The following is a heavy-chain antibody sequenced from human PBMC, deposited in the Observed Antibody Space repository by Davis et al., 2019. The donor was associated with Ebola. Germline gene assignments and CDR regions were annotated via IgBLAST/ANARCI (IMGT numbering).Heavy chain of an antibody. V-gene: IGHV1-18*04. Sequence: ASVKVSCKASGYTFTSYGISWVRQAPGQGLEWMGWISAYNGNTNYAQKLQGRVTMTTDTSTSTAYMELRSLRSDDTAVYYCARVLSGWPEKHMGNWFDPWGQGTLVTVSS. J-gene: IGHJ5*02. CDR1: GYTFTSYG. CDR2: ISAYNGNT. CDR3: ARVLSGWPEKHMGNWFDP. D-gene: IGHD6-19*01.